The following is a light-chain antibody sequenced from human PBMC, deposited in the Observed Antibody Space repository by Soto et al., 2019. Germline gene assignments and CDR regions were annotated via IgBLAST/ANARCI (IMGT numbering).Light chain of an antibody. J-gene: IGKJ2*01. V-gene: IGKV1-6*02. CDR2: GAS. Sequence: IQMTQSPSSLSASVVDRVTLTCRSSRSIRNDLAWYQQRPGKDPRLLVYGASPLPPGAPSRFSGSGSGTDFNLTISGLQPEDFASYYCLQDYDYPYTFGQGTTRDSK. CDR1: RSIRND. CDR3: LQDYDYPYT.